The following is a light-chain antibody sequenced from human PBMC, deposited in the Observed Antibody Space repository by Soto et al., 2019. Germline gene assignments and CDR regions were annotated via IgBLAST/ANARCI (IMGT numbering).Light chain of an antibody. J-gene: IGKJ1*01. Sequence: DIQMNQSPSTLSASVGDRVTITCRASQSISSWLAWYQQKPGKAPKLLIYDASSLESGVPSRFSGSGSGTEFTLTISSLQPDDFATYYCQQYNSYSTVGQGTKVDIK. V-gene: IGKV1-5*01. CDR1: QSISSW. CDR2: DAS. CDR3: QQYNSYST.